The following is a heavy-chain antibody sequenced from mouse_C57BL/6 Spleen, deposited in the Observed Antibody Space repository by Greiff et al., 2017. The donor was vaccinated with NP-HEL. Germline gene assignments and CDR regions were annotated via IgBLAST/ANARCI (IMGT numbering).Heavy chain of an antibody. CDR2: ISSGSSTI. J-gene: IGHJ4*01. V-gene: IGHV5-17*01. CDR3: ARRVTTGYYAMDY. D-gene: IGHD2-2*01. Sequence: EVQLVESGGGLVKPGGSLKLSCAASGFTFSDYGMHWVRQAPEKGLEWVAYISSGSSTIYYADTVKGRFTISRDNAKNTLFLQMTSLRSEDTAMYYCARRVTTGYYAMDYWGQGTSVTVSS. CDR1: GFTFSDYG.